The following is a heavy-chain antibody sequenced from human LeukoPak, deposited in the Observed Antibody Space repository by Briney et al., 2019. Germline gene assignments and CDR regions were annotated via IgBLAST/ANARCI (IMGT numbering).Heavy chain of an antibody. D-gene: IGHD6-6*01. CDR3: ARSPYSSSNFDY. J-gene: IGHJ4*02. Sequence: GGSLRLSCAASGFTFSGYWMSWVRQAPGEGLEWVANIKQDGSEKYYVDSVKGRFTISRDNAKNSLYLQMNSLRAEDTAVYYCARSPYSSSNFDYWGQGTLVTVSS. CDR2: IKQDGSEK. V-gene: IGHV3-7*01. CDR1: GFTFSGYW.